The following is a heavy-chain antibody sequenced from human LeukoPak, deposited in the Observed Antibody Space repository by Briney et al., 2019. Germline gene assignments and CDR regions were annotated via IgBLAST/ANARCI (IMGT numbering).Heavy chain of an antibody. V-gene: IGHV4-34*01. CDR3: ARGTRYSGPNY. D-gene: IGHD3-10*01. CDR1: GGSISSYY. CDR2: INHSGST. J-gene: IGHJ4*02. Sequence: SETLSLTCTVSGGSISSYYWSWIRQPPGKGLEWIGEINHSGSTNYNPSLKSRVTISVDTSKNQFSLKLSSVTAADTAVYYCARGTRYSGPNYWGQGTLVTVSS.